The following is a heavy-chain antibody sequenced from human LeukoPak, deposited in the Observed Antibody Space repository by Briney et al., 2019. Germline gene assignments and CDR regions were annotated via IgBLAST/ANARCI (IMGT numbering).Heavy chain of an antibody. V-gene: IGHV4-59*08. Sequence: SETLSLTCTVSAGSISSHYWSWLRQPPGKGLEWIGYIFYSGSITYYPSLKRRVTISVDTSKNQFSLKLDSVTAADTAVYYCARLSGKSYVDFWGQGTLVTVSS. CDR1: AGSISSHY. CDR2: IFYSGSI. D-gene: IGHD1-26*01. CDR3: ARLSGKSYVDF. J-gene: IGHJ4*01.